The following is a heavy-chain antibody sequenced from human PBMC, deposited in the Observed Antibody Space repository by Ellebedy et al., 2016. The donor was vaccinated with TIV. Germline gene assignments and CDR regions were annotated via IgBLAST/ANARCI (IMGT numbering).Heavy chain of an antibody. CDR2: IKQDGSAK. Sequence: GESLKISXAASGFTFSSYWMQWVRQAPGKGLEWVANIKQDGSAKYYVDSVKGRFTISRDNAKNSVYLQMNNLRAEDTAVYYCAGRYMDVWGRGTTVTVSS. CDR1: GFTFSSYW. CDR3: AGRYMDV. V-gene: IGHV3-7*01. J-gene: IGHJ6*03.